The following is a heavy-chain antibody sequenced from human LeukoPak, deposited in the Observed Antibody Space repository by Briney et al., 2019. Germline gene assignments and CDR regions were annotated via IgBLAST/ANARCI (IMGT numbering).Heavy chain of an antibody. V-gene: IGHV1-2*02. CDR1: GGTFSSYA. D-gene: IGHD3-22*01. CDR2: INPNSGGT. Sequence: GSSVKVSCKASGGTFSSYAISWVRQAPGQGLEWMGWINPNSGGTNYAQKFQGRVTMTRDTSISTAYMELSRLRSDDTAVYYCARDRVYYDSSGYFDYWGQGTLVTVSS. J-gene: IGHJ4*02. CDR3: ARDRVYYDSSGYFDY.